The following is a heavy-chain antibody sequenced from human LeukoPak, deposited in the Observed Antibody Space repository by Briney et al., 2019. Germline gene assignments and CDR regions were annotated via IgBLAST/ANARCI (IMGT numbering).Heavy chain of an antibody. J-gene: IGHJ6*03. CDR3: ARETGITGTTDYYYYMDV. D-gene: IGHD1-7*01. CDR2: ISAYNGNT. Sequence: GASVKVSCKASGYTFTSYGISRVRQAPGQGLEWMGWISAYNGNTNYAQKLQGRVTMTTDTSTSTAYMELRSLRSDDTAVYYCARETGITGTTDYYYYMDVWGKGTTVTVSS. V-gene: IGHV1-18*01. CDR1: GYTFTSYG.